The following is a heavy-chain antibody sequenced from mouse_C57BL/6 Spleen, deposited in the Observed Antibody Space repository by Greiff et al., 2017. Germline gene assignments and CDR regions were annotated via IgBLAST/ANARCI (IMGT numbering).Heavy chain of an antibody. CDR1: GFSLTSYG. Sequence: VQLQQSGPGLVQPSQSLSITCTVSGFSLTSYGVHWVRQSPGKGLEWLGVIWSGGSTDYNAAFISRLSISKDNSKVQVFFKMNRLQADDTAIYYCASPPTAVTGTPFAYWGQGTLVTVSA. CDR3: ASPPTAVTGTPFAY. V-gene: IGHV2-2*01. J-gene: IGHJ3*01. CDR2: IWSGGST. D-gene: IGHD4-1*01.